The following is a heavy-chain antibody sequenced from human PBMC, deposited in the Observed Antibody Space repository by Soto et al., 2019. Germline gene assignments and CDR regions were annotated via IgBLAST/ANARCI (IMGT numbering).Heavy chain of an antibody. D-gene: IGHD3-10*01. CDR3: ARNYGSGSYRTIDY. V-gene: IGHV4-34*01. Sequence: PSETLSLTCAVYDGSFSGYYWSWIRQPPGKGQEWIGEINHSGGTNYNPSLKSRVTISVDTSKNQFSLKLSSVTAADTAVYYCARNYGSGSYRTIDYWGQGTLVTVSS. CDR1: DGSFSGYY. J-gene: IGHJ4*02. CDR2: INHSGGT.